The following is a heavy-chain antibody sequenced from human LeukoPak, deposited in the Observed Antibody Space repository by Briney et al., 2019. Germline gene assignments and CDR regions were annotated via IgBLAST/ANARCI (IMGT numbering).Heavy chain of an antibody. CDR1: GFTFSSIF. V-gene: IGHV3-53*01. CDR3: AREGRDTAGYFDY. Sequence: PGRSLRLSCAASGFTFSSIFMSWVRQAPGKGLEWVSVIYSGGSTYYADSVKGRFTISRDNSKNTLYLQMNSLRAEDTAVYYCAREGRDTAGYFDYWGQGSLVTVSS. J-gene: IGHJ4*02. D-gene: IGHD5-18*01. CDR2: IYSGGST.